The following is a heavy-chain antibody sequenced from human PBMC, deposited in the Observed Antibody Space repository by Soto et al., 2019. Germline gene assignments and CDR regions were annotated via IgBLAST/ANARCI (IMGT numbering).Heavy chain of an antibody. J-gene: IGHJ4*02. V-gene: IGHV3-30-3*01. CDR3: ARELISSTSPVEFDS. Sequence: QVQLVESGGGVVQPGRSLRLSCAASGFTFSTYAMHWVRQAPGNGLEWVAFMSNDGTNKYYADSVKGRFTISRDNSKNTLYLQMNSLRTEDTAVYYCARELISSTSPVEFDSWGQGTLVTVSS. CDR1: GFTFSTYA. CDR2: MSNDGTNK. D-gene: IGHD6-13*01.